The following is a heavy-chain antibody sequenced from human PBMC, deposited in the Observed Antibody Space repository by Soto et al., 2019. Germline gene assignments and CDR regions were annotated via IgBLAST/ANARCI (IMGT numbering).Heavy chain of an antibody. J-gene: IGHJ4*02. Sequence: EVQLLGSGGGLVQPGGSLRLSCAASGFTFSSYAMSWVRQAPGKGLEWVSAISGSGGSTYYADSVKGRFTISRDNSKNTLYLQMNSLRAEDTAVYYCAKVPYYDILTGYHFDYWGQGTLVTVSS. CDR2: ISGSGGST. CDR1: GFTFSSYA. CDR3: AKVPYYDILTGYHFDY. V-gene: IGHV3-23*01. D-gene: IGHD3-9*01.